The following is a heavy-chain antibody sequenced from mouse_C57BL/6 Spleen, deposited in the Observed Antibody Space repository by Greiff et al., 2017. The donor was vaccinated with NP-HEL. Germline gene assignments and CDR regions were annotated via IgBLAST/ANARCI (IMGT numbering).Heavy chain of an antibody. V-gene: IGHV1-19*01. J-gene: IGHJ2*01. CDR2: INPYNGGT. Sequence: EVQLQESGPVLVKPGASVKMSCKASGYTFTDYYMNWVKQSHGKSLEWIGVINPYNGGTSYNQKFKGKATLTVDKSSSTAYMELNSLTSEDSAVYYCARRDLNYSNRFDYWGQGTTLTVSS. CDR3: ARRDLNYSNRFDY. D-gene: IGHD2-5*01. CDR1: GYTFTDYY.